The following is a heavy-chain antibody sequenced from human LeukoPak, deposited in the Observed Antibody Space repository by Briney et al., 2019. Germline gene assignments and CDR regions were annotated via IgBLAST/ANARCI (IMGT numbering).Heavy chain of an antibody. CDR2: ISVEGESA. V-gene: IGHV3-23*01. Sequence: GGSLRLSCTDSGFSVSTSGMSWVRQAQGKGLQTISAISVEGESAYYADSVKGRFTISRDNSKNTLYLQMNSLRVEDTAVYYCAQGYSSGWYPHWGQGSLVSVSS. D-gene: IGHD6-19*01. CDR1: GFSVSTSG. CDR3: AQGYSSGWYPH. J-gene: IGHJ4*02.